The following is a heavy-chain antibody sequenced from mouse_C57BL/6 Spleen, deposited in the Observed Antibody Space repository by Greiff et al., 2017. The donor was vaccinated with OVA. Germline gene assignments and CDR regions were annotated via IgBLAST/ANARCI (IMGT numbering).Heavy chain of an antibody. CDR1: GYTFTDYN. D-gene: IGHD3-2*02. V-gene: IGHV1-18*01. CDR2: INPNNGGT. Sequence: EVQLQQSGPELVKPGASVKISCKASGYTFTDYNMDWVKQSHGKSLEWIGDINPNNGGTIYNQKFKGKATLTVDKSSSTAYMELRSLTSEDTAVYYCARSGSSGPRFAYWGQGTLVTVSA. J-gene: IGHJ3*01. CDR3: ARSGSSGPRFAY.